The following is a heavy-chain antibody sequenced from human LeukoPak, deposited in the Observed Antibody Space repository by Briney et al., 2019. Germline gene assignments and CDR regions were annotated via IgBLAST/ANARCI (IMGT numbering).Heavy chain of an antibody. Sequence: ASVKVSCKASGYTFTGYYMHWVRQAPGQGLEWMGRINPNSGGTNYAQKFQGRVTMTRDTSISTAYMELSRLRCDDTAVYYCARERSYYYYYGMDVWGQGTTVTVSS. V-gene: IGHV1-2*06. CDR2: INPNSGGT. CDR3: ARERSYYYYYGMDV. J-gene: IGHJ6*02. CDR1: GYTFTGYY.